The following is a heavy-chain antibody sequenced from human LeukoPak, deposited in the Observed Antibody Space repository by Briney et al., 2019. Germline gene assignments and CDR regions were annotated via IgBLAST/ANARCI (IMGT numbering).Heavy chain of an antibody. V-gene: IGHV3-23*01. CDR2: IGGSGSTT. J-gene: IGHJ4*02. D-gene: IGHD6-6*01. Sequence: GSLRLSCAASGFTFSSYAMSWVRQAPGKGLEWVSAIGGSGSTTYYADSVKGRFTISRDNSKNTLYLQMNSLRAEDTAVYYCARGLSGYASSLGYWGQGTLVTVSA. CDR3: ARGLSGYASSLGY. CDR1: GFTFSSYA.